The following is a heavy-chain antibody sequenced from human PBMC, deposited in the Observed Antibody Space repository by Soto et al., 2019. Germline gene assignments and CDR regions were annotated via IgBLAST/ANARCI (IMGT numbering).Heavy chain of an antibody. CDR3: ARDIGYCSSTSCYEYFQH. D-gene: IGHD2-2*01. Sequence: ASVKVSCKASGYTFTSYGISWVRQAPGQGLEWMGWISAYNGNTNYAQKLQGRVTMTTDTSTSIAYMELRSLRSDDTAVYYCARDIGYCSSTSCYEYFQHWGQGTLVTVS. CDR1: GYTFTSYG. J-gene: IGHJ1*01. V-gene: IGHV1-18*01. CDR2: ISAYNGNT.